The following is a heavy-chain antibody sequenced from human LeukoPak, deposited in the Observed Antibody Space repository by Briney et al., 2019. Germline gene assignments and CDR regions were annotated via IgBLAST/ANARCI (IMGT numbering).Heavy chain of an antibody. CDR3: ARSYYYGMDV. V-gene: IGHV4-59*08. J-gene: IGHJ6*02. Sequence: SETLSLTRTVSGGSISSYYWSWIRQPPGKGLEWIGYIYYSGSTNYNPSLKSRVTISVDTSKNQFSLKLSSVTAADTAVYYCARSYYYGMDVWGPGTTVTVTS. CDR1: GGSISSYY. CDR2: IYYSGST.